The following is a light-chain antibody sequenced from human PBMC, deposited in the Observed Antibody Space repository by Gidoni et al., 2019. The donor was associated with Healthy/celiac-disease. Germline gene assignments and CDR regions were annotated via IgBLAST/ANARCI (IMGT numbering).Light chain of an antibody. CDR1: QSVSSSY. J-gene: IGKJ1*01. Sequence: DIVLTQSTGTLSLSPGERATLSCRASQSVSSSYFAWYQHKPGQAPRLLIYGASSRSTGIPDRFSGSGSGTDFTLTIRRLEPEDFAVYYCQQYGSSRGTFGQGTKVEIK. V-gene: IGKV3-20*01. CDR2: GAS. CDR3: QQYGSSRGT.